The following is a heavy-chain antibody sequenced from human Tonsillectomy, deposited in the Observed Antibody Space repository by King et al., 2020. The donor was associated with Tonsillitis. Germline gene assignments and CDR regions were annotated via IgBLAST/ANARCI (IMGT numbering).Heavy chain of an antibody. V-gene: IGHV3-23*04. D-gene: IGHD3-9*01. CDR1: GFTFSNYA. Sequence: VQLVESGGGLVQPGGSLRLSCAASGFTFSNYAMSWVRQAPGKGLEWVSAISGSGGSTNYADSVKGRFTISRDNSKNTVYLQVNSLRAEDTAVYYCAKEYYDILTGYYARPFDYWGQGTLVTVTS. J-gene: IGHJ4*02. CDR3: AKEYYDILTGYYARPFDY. CDR2: ISGSGGST.